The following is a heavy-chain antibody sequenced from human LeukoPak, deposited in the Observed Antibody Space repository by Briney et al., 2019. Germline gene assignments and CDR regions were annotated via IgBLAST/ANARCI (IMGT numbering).Heavy chain of an antibody. Sequence: GRSLRLSCAASGFTFSSYAMHWVRQAPGKGLEWVAVISYDGSNKYYADSVKGRFTISRDNSKNTLYLQMNSLRAEDTAVYYCARGSTIDYGGNSNFDYWGQGTLVTVSS. D-gene: IGHD4-23*01. CDR3: ARGSTIDYGGNSNFDY. CDR1: GFTFSSYA. CDR2: ISYDGSNK. J-gene: IGHJ4*02. V-gene: IGHV3-30-3*01.